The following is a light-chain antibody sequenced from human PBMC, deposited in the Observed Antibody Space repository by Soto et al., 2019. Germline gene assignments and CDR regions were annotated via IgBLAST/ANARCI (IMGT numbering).Light chain of an antibody. CDR1: QSVSRY. J-gene: IGKJ4*01. Sequence: EIVLTQSPATLSLSPGQRATLSCRASQSVSRYLAWYQQKPGQAPRLVIYDAPNRAADIPARFSGSGSGTDFTLTINSLEPEDFAVYYCQQRSNWPLTFGGGTKVESK. CDR3: QQRSNWPLT. V-gene: IGKV3-11*01. CDR2: DAP.